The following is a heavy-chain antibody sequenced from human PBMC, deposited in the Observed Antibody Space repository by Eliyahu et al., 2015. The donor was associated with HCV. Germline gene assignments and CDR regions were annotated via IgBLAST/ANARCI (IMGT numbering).Heavy chain of an antibody. D-gene: IGHD2-2*02. Sequence: EVLLVQSGAEVKKSGESLKISCKGSGYXFTDYWIGWXRXXPGKGLEWVAIIXPPXPQTXYSPSFQGHVTISADMSISTAFLQWSSLEASDTAMYYCGRYGLSGCSGSRCYTSFYYYGVDVWGQGTTVTVS. V-gene: IGHV5-51*01. CDR2: IXPPXPQT. CDR3: GRYGLSGCSGSRCYTSFYYYGVDV. J-gene: IGHJ6*02. CDR1: GYXFTDYW.